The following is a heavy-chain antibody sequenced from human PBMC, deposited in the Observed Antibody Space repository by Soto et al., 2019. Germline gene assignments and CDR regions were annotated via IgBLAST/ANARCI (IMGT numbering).Heavy chain of an antibody. J-gene: IGHJ2*01. V-gene: IGHV4-34*01. D-gene: IGHD6-13*01. Sequence: SETLSLTCAVYGGSFSGYYWSWIRQPPGKGLEWIGEINHSGSTNYNPSLKSRVTISVDTSKNQFSLKLSSVTAADTAVYYCARDDREQQLVRFFDLWGRGNLVT. CDR2: INHSGST. CDR3: ARDDREQQLVRFFDL. CDR1: GGSFSGYY.